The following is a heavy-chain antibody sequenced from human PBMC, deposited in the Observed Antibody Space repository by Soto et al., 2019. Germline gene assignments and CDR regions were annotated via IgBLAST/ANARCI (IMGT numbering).Heavy chain of an antibody. CDR2: INHSGST. D-gene: IGHD3-22*01. V-gene: IGHV4-34*01. CDR1: GGSFSGYY. Sequence: TLSLTCAVYGGSFSGYYWSWIRQPPGKGLEWIGEINHSGSTNYNPSLKSRVTISVDTSKNQFSLKLSSVTAADTAVYYCAHRGYYYDSSGYLKGSWSRSPRGYYYYGMDVWGQGTTVTVSS. CDR3: AHRGYYYDSSGYLKGSWSRSPRGYYYYGMDV. J-gene: IGHJ6*02.